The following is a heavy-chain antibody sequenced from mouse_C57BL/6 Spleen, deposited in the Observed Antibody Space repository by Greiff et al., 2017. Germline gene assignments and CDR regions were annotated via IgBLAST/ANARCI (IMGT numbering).Heavy chain of an antibody. V-gene: IGHV1-81*01. Sequence: QVQLKQSGAELARPGASVKLSCKASGYTFTSSGISWVKQRTGQGLEWIGEIYPRSGNTYYNEKFKGKATLTADKSSSTAYMELRSLTSEDSAVYFCARRRVYDYDGDFDSWGPGTTHPVSS. CDR2: IYPRSGNT. D-gene: IGHD2-4*01. CDR3: ARRRVYDYDGDFDS. J-gene: IGHJ2*01. CDR1: GYTFTSSG.